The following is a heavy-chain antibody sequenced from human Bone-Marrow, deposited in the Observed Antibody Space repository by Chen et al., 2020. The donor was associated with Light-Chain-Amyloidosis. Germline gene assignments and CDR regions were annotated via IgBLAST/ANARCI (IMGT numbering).Heavy chain of an antibody. CDR1: GFTFSSYG. CDR2: IWYYGSNK. CDR3: ARDGDPAFDI. D-gene: IGHD3-10*01. Sequence: QVQLVESGGGVVQPGRSLRLSCAASGFTFSSYGMHWVRQAPGKGLEWVAVIWYYGSNKYYADSVKGRFTISRDNSKNTLYLQMNSLRAEDTAVYYCARDGDPAFDIWGQGTMVTVSS. V-gene: IGHV3-33*01. J-gene: IGHJ3*02.